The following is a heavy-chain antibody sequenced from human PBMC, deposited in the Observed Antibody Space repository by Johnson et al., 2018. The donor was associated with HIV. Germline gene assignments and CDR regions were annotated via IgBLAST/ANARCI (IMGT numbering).Heavy chain of an antibody. D-gene: IGHD6-13*01. V-gene: IGHV3-74*01. Sequence: VQLVESGGGLVQPGGSLRLSCAASGFTFSSYAMSWVRQAPGKGLEWVSGMNGDGKSTTYADSVKGRFTISRDNAKNTLYLQMNSLRAEDTAVDYCAREQELIGERAFDIWGQGTMVTVSS. CDR3: AREQELIGERAFDI. CDR2: MNGDGKST. J-gene: IGHJ3*02. CDR1: GFTFSSYA.